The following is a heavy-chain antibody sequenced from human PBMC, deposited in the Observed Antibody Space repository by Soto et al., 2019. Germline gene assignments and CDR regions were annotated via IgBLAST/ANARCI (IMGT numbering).Heavy chain of an antibody. V-gene: IGHV4-4*02. CDR3: ARGCSGGSCYPLMDV. J-gene: IGHJ6*02. D-gene: IGHD2-15*01. Sequence: SETLSLTCAVSGGSISSTSWWSWVRQPPGKGLEWIGDISHRGNTNYNPSLKSRLNISVDKSKNNFSLRLSSVTAADTAVYYCARGCSGGSCYPLMDVWGQGTTVTISS. CDR1: GGSISSTSW. CDR2: ISHRGNT.